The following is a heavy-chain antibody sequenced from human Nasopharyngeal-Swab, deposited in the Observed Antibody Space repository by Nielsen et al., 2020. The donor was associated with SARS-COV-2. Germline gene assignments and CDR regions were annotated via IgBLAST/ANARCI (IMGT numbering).Heavy chain of an antibody. Sequence: GGSLRLSCVASGFPFSSYAMNWGRQAPGKGLEWVTAISRTYSTYYADSVGGRITVSRDNSKNTLYLQMSSLRAEDTAVYYCAKGTGMTYRAIDYWGQGTLVTASS. CDR2: ISRTYST. V-gene: IGHV3-23*01. CDR3: AKGTGMTYRAIDY. J-gene: IGHJ4*02. CDR1: GFPFSSYA. D-gene: IGHD1-14*01.